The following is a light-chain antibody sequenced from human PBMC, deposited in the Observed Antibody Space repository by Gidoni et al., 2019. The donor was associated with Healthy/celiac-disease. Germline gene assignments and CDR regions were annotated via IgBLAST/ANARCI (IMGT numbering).Light chain of an antibody. Sequence: QSALTQPASVSGSPGQSITISCTGTRSDVGGYNYVPWYQQHPGKAPKLMIDELSTRPSGVSNRFSGSKSGNTASLTISGLQAEDEADYYCSSYTSSSTVVFGGGTKLTVL. CDR1: RSDVGGYNY. CDR3: SSYTSSSTVV. CDR2: ELS. J-gene: IGLJ2*01. V-gene: IGLV2-14*01.